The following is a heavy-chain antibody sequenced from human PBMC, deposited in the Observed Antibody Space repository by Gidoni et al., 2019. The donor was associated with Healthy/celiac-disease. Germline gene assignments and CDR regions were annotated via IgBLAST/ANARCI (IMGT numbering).Heavy chain of an antibody. D-gene: IGHD2-15*01. CDR2: ISSSSSYT. CDR3: ARDHGKDYYYMDV. J-gene: IGHJ6*03. Sequence: QVPLVESGGGLVKPGGSLSLSCAASGFTFSDYYMSWIRQAPGKGLEWVSYISSSSSYTNYADSVKGRFTISRDNAKNSLYLQMNSLRAEDTAVYYCARDHGKDYYYMDVWGKGTTVTVSS. CDR1: GFTFSDYY. V-gene: IGHV3-11*06.